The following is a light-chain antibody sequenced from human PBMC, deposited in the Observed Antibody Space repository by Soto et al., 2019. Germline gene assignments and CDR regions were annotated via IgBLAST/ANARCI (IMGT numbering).Light chain of an antibody. CDR2: GAS. CDR1: QSVSSSY. Sequence: EIVLTQSPGTLSVSPGERATLSCRASQSVSSSYLAWYQQKPGQAPRLLIYGASSRATGIPDRFSGSGSGTDLTITISRLEPEDFAVYYCHHYGSSLWTFGQGTKVEIK. V-gene: IGKV3-20*01. J-gene: IGKJ1*01. CDR3: HHYGSSLWT.